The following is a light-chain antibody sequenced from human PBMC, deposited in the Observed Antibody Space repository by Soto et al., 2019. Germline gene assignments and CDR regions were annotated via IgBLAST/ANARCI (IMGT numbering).Light chain of an antibody. CDR2: DAS. V-gene: IGKV3-20*01. CDR1: QSVSSSS. J-gene: IGKJ1*01. CDR3: QQYRT. Sequence: EIVLTQSPGTLSLSPGERATLSCRASQSVSSSSLAWYQQKPGQAPRLLIYDASSRATGIPDRFSGSGSGTDFTLTISRLEPEDFAVYYCQQYRTFXQGTKVDIK.